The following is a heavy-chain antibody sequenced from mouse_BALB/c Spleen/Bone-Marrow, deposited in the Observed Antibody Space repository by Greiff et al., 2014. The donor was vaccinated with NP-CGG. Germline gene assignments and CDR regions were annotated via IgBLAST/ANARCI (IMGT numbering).Heavy chain of an antibody. J-gene: IGHJ2*01. CDR3: TRTYEYFDY. Sequence: QVQLQQSGVELVRPGASVKLSCKASGYTFTSYWINWVKQRPGQGLEWIGNIYPSDNYTNYSQKFKDKATLTVDKSSSTAYMQLSSPTSEDSAVYYCTRTYEYFDYWGQGTTLTVSS. D-gene: IGHD2-3*01. CDR2: IYPSDNYT. V-gene: IGHV1-69*02. CDR1: GYTFTSYW.